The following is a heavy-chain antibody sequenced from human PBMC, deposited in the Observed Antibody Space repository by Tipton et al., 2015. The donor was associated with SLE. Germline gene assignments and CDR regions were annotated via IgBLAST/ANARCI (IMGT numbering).Heavy chain of an antibody. D-gene: IGHD6-19*01. J-gene: IGHJ6*03. V-gene: IGHV3-33*08. CDR1: GFTFSSYS. CDR3: ARRSSSGWPYYYYYYMDV. CDR2: IRYDGSNK. Sequence: SLRLSCAASGFTFSSYSMNWVRQAPGKGLEWVAFIRYDGSNKYYADSVKGRFTISRDNSKNTLYLQMNSLRAEDTAVYYCARRSSSGWPYYYYYYMDVWGKGTTVTVSS.